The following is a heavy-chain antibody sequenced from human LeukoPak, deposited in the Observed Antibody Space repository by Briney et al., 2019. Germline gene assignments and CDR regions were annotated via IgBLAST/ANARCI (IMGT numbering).Heavy chain of an antibody. CDR2: IRFDGSIK. Sequence: GGSLRLSCATSGFTFSSSAMQWVRQAPGKGLEWVAFIRFDGSIKDYGASVKGRFTISRDNSRNTLYLQMNSLRFEDTAVYYCASGVIADNHWGQGTLVTVSS. CDR3: ASGVIADNH. V-gene: IGHV3-30*02. D-gene: IGHD2-21*01. J-gene: IGHJ5*02. CDR1: GFTFSSSA.